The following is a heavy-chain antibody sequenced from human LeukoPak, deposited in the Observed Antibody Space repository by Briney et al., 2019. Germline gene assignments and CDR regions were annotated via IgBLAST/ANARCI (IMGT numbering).Heavy chain of an antibody. V-gene: IGHV3-11*01. CDR1: ELTFSDEY. CDR3: VRGRGAGPGAHFDY. Sequence: KPGGSLRLSCAASELTFSDEYMSWIRQAPGKGLEWVSYISNTGDFIAYADSVKGRFTMSRDNAKNSLYLQMNSLRAEDAAAYYCVRGRGAGPGAHFDYWGQGTLVTVSS. CDR2: ISNTGDFI. D-gene: IGHD3-10*01. J-gene: IGHJ4*02.